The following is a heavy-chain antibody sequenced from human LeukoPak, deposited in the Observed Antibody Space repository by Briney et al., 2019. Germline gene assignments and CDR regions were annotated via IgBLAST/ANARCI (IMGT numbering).Heavy chain of an antibody. CDR3: ATRGYCSSTSCKDAFDI. D-gene: IGHD2-2*01. Sequence: PGGSLRLSCAASGFTFSSYGMHWVRQAPGKGLEWVAFIRYDGSNKYYAASVKGRFTISRDNSKNTLYLQMNSLRAEDTAVYYCATRGYCSSTSCKDAFDIWGQGTMVTVSS. V-gene: IGHV3-30*02. J-gene: IGHJ3*02. CDR2: IRYDGSNK. CDR1: GFTFSSYG.